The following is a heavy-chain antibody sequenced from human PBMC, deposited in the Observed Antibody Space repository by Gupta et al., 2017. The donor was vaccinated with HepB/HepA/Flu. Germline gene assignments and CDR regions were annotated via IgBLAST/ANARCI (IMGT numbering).Heavy chain of an antibody. CDR1: GGSISSYY. CDR3: ARDGLGGIIGYGMDV. J-gene: IGHJ6*02. CDR2: IYYSGST. Sequence: QVQLQESGPGLVKPSETLSLTCTVSGGSISSYYWSWIRQPPGKGLEWIGYIYYSGSTKYNPALKSRVTISVDTSKNKVSLKLSSVTAAETAVYYCARDGLGGIIGYGMDVGGQGTTVTVSS. V-gene: IGHV4-59*01. D-gene: IGHD3-10*01.